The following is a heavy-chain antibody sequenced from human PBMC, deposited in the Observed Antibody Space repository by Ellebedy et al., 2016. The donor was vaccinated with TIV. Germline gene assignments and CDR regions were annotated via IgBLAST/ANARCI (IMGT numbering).Heavy chain of an antibody. J-gene: IGHJ4*02. Sequence: PGGSLRLSCAASGFTFSSYSMNWVRQAPGKGLEWVSSISSSSSYIYYADSVKGRFTISRDNAKNSLYLQMNSLRAEDTAVYYCARRRGVVIGALDYWGQGTLVTVSS. D-gene: IGHD3-3*01. CDR3: ARRRGVVIGALDY. CDR2: ISSSSSYI. CDR1: GFTFSSYS. V-gene: IGHV3-21*04.